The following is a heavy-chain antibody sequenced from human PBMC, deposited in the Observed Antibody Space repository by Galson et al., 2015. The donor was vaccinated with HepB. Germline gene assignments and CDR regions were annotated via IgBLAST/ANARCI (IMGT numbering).Heavy chain of an antibody. J-gene: IGHJ4*02. V-gene: IGHV3-30*18. D-gene: IGHD6-13*01. CDR3: AKDKHEQQLASFDY. CDR2: ISYDGSNK. CDR1: GFTFSSYG. Sequence: SLRLSCAASGFTFSSYGMHWVRQAPGKGLEWVAVISYDGSNKYYADSVKGRFTISRDNSKNTLYLQMNSLRAEDTAVYYCAKDKHEQQLASFDYWGQGTLVTVSS.